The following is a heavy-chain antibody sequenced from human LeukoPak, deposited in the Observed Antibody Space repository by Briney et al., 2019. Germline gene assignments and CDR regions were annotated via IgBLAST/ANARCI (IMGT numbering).Heavy chain of an antibody. CDR1: GFTFDDYA. J-gene: IGHJ6*03. CDR2: ISWNSGSI. D-gene: IGHD4-17*01. CDR3: AKDRLRYYYYYMDV. Sequence: GGSLRLSCAASGFTFDDYAMHWVRQAPGKGLEWVSGISWNSGSIGYADPVKGRFTISRDNAKNSLYLQMNSLRAEDTALYYCAKDRLRYYYYYMDVWGKGTTVTISS. V-gene: IGHV3-9*01.